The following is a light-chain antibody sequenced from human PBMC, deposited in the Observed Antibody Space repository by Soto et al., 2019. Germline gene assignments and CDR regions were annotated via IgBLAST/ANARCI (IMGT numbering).Light chain of an antibody. CDR2: DAS. Sequence: DIHVTQSPPTLSASVVHIVTITCRVIQTISTWMAWYQQKPGKAPKLLVYDASTLQSGVASRFSGSGSGTEFTLIISGLQPDDSATYYCQQYTNTNNPWMFGQGTKVDIK. J-gene: IGKJ1*01. CDR1: QTISTW. CDR3: QQYTNTNNPWM. V-gene: IGKV1-5*01.